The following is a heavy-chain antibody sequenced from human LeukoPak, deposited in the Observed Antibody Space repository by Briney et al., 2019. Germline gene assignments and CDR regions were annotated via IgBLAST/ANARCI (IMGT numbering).Heavy chain of an antibody. V-gene: IGHV4-31*03. CDR3: ARSATYYYDSSGLQDI. Sequence: SQTLSLTCTVSGGSISSGGYYWSWIRQHPGKGLEWIGYIYYSGSTYYNPSLKSRCTISVDTSKNQCSLKLRSVTAADTAVYYCARSATYYYDSSGLQDIWGQRTMVTVSS. J-gene: IGHJ3*02. D-gene: IGHD3-22*01. CDR1: GGSISSGGYY. CDR2: IYYSGST.